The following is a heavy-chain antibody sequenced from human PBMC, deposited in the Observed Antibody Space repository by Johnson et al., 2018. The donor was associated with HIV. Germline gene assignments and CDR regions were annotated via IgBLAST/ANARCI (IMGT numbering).Heavy chain of an antibody. V-gene: IGHV3-30*18. Sequence: QEQLVESGGGVVQPGRSLRLSCAASGFSFSSYAMHWVRQSPGKGLEWVAVISFDGGDKYYADSVKGRFTISRDNSKRTFFLQMNSLTPEDTGVYYCAKERRAPRAFDIWGQGTMVTVSS. J-gene: IGHJ3*02. CDR1: GFSFSSYA. CDR3: AKERRAPRAFDI. CDR2: ISFDGGDK.